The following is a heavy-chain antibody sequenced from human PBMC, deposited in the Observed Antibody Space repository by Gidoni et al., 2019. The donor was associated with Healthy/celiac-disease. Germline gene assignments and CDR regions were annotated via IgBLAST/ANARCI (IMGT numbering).Heavy chain of an antibody. CDR3: ARGDSSGYYLL. Sequence: QVQLQESGPGLVKPSETLSLTCTVSGGSISSYYWSWIRQPPGKGLEWIGYIYYSGSTNYNPSLKSRVTISVDTSKNQFSLKLSSVTAADTAVYYCARGDSSGYYLLWGQGTLVTVSS. CDR2: IYYSGST. V-gene: IGHV4-59*01. D-gene: IGHD3-22*01. J-gene: IGHJ4*02. CDR1: GGSISSYY.